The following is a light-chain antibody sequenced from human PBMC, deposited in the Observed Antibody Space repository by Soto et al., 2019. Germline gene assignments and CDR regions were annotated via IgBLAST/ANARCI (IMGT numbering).Light chain of an antibody. J-gene: IGKJ1*01. CDR3: QQYNSGAT. CDR2: DAS. CDR1: QSISSW. V-gene: IGKV1-5*01. Sequence: DIQMTQSPSTLSASVGDRVTITCRASQSISSWLAWYQQKPGKAPKLLIYDASSLESGVPSRFSGSGSGTEFTLTISSLQPDDFATYYCQQYNSGATFGQGTKVEIK.